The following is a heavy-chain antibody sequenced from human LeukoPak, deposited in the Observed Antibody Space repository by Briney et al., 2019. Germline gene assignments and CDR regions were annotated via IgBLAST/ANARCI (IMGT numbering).Heavy chain of an antibody. CDR1: GFTFSSYA. J-gene: IGHJ4*02. D-gene: IGHD5-18*01. CDR3: ARALPYTAIDY. V-gene: IGHV3-64*01. CDR2: ISSNGGST. Sequence: GGSLRLSCAASGFTFSSYAMHWVRQAPGKGLEYVSAISSNGGSTYYANSVKGRFTISRGNSKNTLYLQMGSLRAEDMAVYYCARALPYTAIDYWGQGTLVTVSS.